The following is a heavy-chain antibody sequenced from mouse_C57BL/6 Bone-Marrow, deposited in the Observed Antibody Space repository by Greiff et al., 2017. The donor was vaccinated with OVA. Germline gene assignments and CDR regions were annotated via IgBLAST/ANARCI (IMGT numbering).Heavy chain of an antibody. CDR2: ISSGGSYT. CDR1: GFTFSSYG. Sequence: EVQGVESGGDLVKPGGSLKLSCAASGFTFSSYGMSWVRQTPDKRLEWVATISSGGSYTYYPDSVKGRFTISRDNAKNTLYLQMSSLKSEDTAMYYCASPAYRAYWGQGTLVTVSA. V-gene: IGHV5-6*01. CDR3: ASPAYRAY. J-gene: IGHJ3*01. D-gene: IGHD2-10*01.